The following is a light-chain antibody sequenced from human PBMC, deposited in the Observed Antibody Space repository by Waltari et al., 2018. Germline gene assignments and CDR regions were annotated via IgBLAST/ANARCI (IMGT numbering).Light chain of an antibody. J-gene: IGKJ4*01. CDR2: DAS. CDR1: QDISNS. CDR3: QRYANLRLT. Sequence: DIQMTQSPSSLSASVGDRVTITCKASQDISNSLNWYQQRPGKAPKLLIYDASNLETGVPSRFSGSGSGTDFIFTISSLQPEDIATYYCQRYANLRLTFGGGTKVEI. V-gene: IGKV1-33*01.